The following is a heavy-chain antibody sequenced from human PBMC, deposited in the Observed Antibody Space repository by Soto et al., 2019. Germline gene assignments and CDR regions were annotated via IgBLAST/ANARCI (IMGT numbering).Heavy chain of an antibody. CDR3: ARGVTAGVDY. CDR1: GYSFTSLD. V-gene: IGHV1-8*01. CDR2: MQPSSGRT. Sequence: QVQLVQSGAEVREPGASVKGSCKASGYSFTSLDINWVRQTTGQGLEWMGWMQPSSGRTGYAQKFQGRVTMTRDTSIHTAYMELSSLTSDDTAFYYCARGVTAGVDYWGQGTLVTVSS. J-gene: IGHJ4*02. D-gene: IGHD1-26*01.